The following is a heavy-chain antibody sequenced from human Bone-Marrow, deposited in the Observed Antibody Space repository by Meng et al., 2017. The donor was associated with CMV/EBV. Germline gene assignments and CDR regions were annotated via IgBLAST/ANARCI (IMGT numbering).Heavy chain of an antibody. CDR1: GFTFNTYE. CDR3: AREGSGSYDYDY. D-gene: IGHD1-26*01. CDR2: ISTSGKTI. J-gene: IGHJ4*02. Sequence: GESLKLFCAASGFTFNTYEMNWVRQAPGKGLEWVSHISTSGKTIYYADSVKGRFTISRDNAKNSLSLQMNSLRAEDTAVYYCAREGSGSYDYDYWGQGTLVTVSS. V-gene: IGHV3-48*03.